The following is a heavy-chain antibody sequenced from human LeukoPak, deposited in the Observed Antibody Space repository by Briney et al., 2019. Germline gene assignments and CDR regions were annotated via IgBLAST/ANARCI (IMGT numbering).Heavy chain of an antibody. V-gene: IGHV3-23*01. CDR1: GFTFSSYA. CDR3: AKVCSGSYYAFDI. D-gene: IGHD1-26*01. Sequence: SGGSLRLSCAASGFTFSSYAMSWVRHAPGKGLEWVSAISGSGGSTYYADSVKGRFTNTRNNSKNTLYLQMNSLRAEDTDVYYCAKVCSGSYYAFDIWGQGTMVTVSS. J-gene: IGHJ3*02. CDR2: ISGSGGST.